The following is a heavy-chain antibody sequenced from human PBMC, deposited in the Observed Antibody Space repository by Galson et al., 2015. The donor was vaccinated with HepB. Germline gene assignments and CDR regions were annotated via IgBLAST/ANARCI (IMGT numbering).Heavy chain of an antibody. CDR2: IKQDGSAK. V-gene: IGHV3-7*03. Sequence: SLRLSCAASGFTFSSYWMSWVRQAPGKGLEWVANIKQDGSAKYYVDSVKGRFTISRDNAQNSLFLQMNSLRAEDTAVYYCGRALAGGHYFDLWGQGTLVTVSS. CDR1: GFTFSSYW. D-gene: IGHD3-10*01. J-gene: IGHJ4*02. CDR3: GRALAGGHYFDL.